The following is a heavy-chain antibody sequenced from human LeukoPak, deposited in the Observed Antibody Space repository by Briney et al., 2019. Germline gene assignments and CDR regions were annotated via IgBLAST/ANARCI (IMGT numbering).Heavy chain of an antibody. J-gene: IGHJ6*03. CDR1: GGSISSYY. V-gene: IGHV4-59*12. CDR3: ARRYYYYYYMDV. Sequence: SETLSLTCTVSGGSISSYYWSWIRQPPGKGLKWIGFIFYSGTTNYNPSLKSRVTISVDTSKNQFSLKLSSVTAADTAVYYCARRYYYYYYMDVWGKGTTVTVSS. CDR2: IFYSGTT.